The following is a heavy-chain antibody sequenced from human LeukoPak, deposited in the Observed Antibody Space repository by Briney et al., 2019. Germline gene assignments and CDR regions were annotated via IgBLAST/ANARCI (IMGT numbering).Heavy chain of an antibody. D-gene: IGHD3-3*01. V-gene: IGHV4-39*01. CDR2: IYYSGST. CDR3: ARLLTYSDFGSGPRYNWCDP. J-gene: IGHJ5*02. Sequence: PSETLSLTCTVSGGSISSSSYYWGWIRQPPGKGLEWIGSIYYSGSTYYNPSLKSRVTISVDTSKNQFSLKLSSVTAADTAVYYWARLLTYSDFGSGPRYNWCDPWGQGTLVTVSS. CDR1: GGSISSSSYY.